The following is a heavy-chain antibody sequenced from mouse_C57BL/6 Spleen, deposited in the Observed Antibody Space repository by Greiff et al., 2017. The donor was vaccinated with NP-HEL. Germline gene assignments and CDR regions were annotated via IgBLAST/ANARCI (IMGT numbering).Heavy chain of an antibody. D-gene: IGHD1-1*01. CDR1: GFNIKNTY. CDR3: DYYGRSYAMDY. Sequence: DVQLVESVAELVRPGASVKLSCTASGFNIKNTYMHWVKQRPEQGLEWIGRIDPANGSTKYAPKFQGKATMTADTSSNTAYLQLSSLTSEDTAIYYGDYYGRSYAMDYWGQGTSVTV. J-gene: IGHJ4*01. V-gene: IGHV14-3*01. CDR2: IDPANGST.